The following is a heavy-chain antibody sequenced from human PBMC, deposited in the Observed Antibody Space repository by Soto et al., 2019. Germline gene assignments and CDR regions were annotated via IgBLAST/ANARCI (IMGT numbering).Heavy chain of an antibody. V-gene: IGHV3-74*02. CDR2: INPDGTKT. J-gene: IGHJ5*02. CDR3: AKRSNGEDSFDP. Sequence: EVQLVESGGGLVLPGGSLRLSCAASGFTFSTYGMNWVRQAPGEGLVWVSRINPDGTKTNYADFVKGRFTISRDNAENTLYLQMNSLGTEDSAVYHRAKRSNGEDSFDPWGQGTLVTVSS. D-gene: IGHD2-8*01. CDR1: GFTFSTYG.